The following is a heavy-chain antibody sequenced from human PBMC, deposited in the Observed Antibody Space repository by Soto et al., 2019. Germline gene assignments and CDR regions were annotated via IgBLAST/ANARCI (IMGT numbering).Heavy chain of an antibody. V-gene: IGHV4-34*01. CDR2: INHSGST. D-gene: IGHD6-19*01. J-gene: IGHJ6*02. CDR1: GGSFSGYY. CDR3: ARMAVGTPYGMDV. Sequence: QVQLQQWGAGLLKPSETLSLTCAVYGGSFSGYYWSWIRQPPGKGLEWIGEINHSGSTNYNPSLKSRVTLSVATAKNQFSLKLRSVSAADTAVYYCARMAVGTPYGMDVWGQGTTVTVSS.